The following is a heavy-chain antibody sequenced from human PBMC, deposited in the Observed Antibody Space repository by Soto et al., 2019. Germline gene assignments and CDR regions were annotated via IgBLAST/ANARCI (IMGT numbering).Heavy chain of an antibody. CDR3: ATHKDCSGVIGYARHYYYYGMDV. CDR2: IEPSDCYK. Sequence: PWGALKISCNGSGYSFTSYWISWVRQRPGKGLEWMGKIEPSDCYKNYSPSFQGDVTTSADKSISTAYLQWSSLKASETAMYYYATHKDCSGVIGYARHYYYYGMDVWGQGTTVTVSS. V-gene: IGHV5-10-1*01. CDR1: GYSFTSYW. J-gene: IGHJ6*02. D-gene: IGHD2-15*01.